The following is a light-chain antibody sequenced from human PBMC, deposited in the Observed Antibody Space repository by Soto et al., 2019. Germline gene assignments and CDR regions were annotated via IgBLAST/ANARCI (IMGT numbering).Light chain of an antibody. V-gene: IGLV1-44*01. CDR2: SNN. Sequence: QSVLTQPPSASGTPGQRVNISCSGSSSNIGTNSVNWYQQLPETAPKLLIYSNNQRPSGVPDRFSGSKSGTSASLAISGLQSEDESDYYCTAWDDNLSLVVFGGGTKLTVL. J-gene: IGLJ2*01. CDR1: SSNIGTNS. CDR3: TAWDDNLSLVV.